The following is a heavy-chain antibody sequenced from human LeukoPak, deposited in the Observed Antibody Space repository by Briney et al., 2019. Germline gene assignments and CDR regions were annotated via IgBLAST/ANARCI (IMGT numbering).Heavy chain of an antibody. V-gene: IGHV4-39*07. CDR3: ARAHYYDSSGPTYYFDY. CDR2: INHSGST. Sequence: SETLSLTCTVSGGSISSSSYYWGWIRQPPGKGLEWIGEINHSGSTNYNPSLKSRVTISVDTSKNQFSLKLSSVTAADTAVYYCARAHYYDSSGPTYYFDYWGQGTLVTVSS. D-gene: IGHD3-22*01. J-gene: IGHJ4*02. CDR1: GGSISSSSYY.